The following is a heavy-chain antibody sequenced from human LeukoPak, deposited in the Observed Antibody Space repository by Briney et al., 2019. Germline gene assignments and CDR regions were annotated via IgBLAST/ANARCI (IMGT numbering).Heavy chain of an antibody. D-gene: IGHD1-26*01. V-gene: IGHV4-59*08. CDR2: IYYSGSP. CDR3: ARLRVGATSWYFDY. CDR1: GGSISSYY. Sequence: PSETLSLTCTVSGGSISSYYWSWIRQPPGEGLEWIGYIYYSGSPNYNPSLKSRVTISVHTSKNQFSLKLSSVTAADTAVYYCARLRVGATSWYFDYWGQGTLVTVSS. J-gene: IGHJ4*02.